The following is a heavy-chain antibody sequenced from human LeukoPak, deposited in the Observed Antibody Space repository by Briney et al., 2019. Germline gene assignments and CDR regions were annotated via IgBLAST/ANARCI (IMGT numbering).Heavy chain of an antibody. V-gene: IGHV3-7*01. CDR3: ARSYSRFDY. CDR1: ELTFSSYG. J-gene: IGHJ4*02. D-gene: IGHD6-13*01. Sequence: GGSLRLSCVASELTFSSYGMSWVRQAPGRGLEWVSNIKQDGREIYYVDSVKGRFTISRDNAKKSLYLQMNSLRAEDTAVYYCARSYSRFDYWGQGTLVTVSS. CDR2: IKQDGREI.